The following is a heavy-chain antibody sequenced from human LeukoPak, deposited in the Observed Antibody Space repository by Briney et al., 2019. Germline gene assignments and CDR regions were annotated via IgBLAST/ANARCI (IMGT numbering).Heavy chain of an antibody. CDR1: GFTFSSAW. D-gene: IGHD1-26*01. J-gene: IGHJ4*02. CDR3: ITRPNPVGY. V-gene: IGHV3-15*01. CDR2: IKTKTDGGTT. Sequence: GGSLRLSCAASGFTFSSAWMSWVRQAPGKGLEWVGRIKTKTDGGTTDYAALVKGRFTISRDDSKDTLYLQMNSLTTEDTAVYYCITRPNPVGYWGQGTLVTVSS.